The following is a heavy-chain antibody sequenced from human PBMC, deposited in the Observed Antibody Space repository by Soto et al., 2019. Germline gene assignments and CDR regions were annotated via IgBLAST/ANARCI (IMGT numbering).Heavy chain of an antibody. V-gene: IGHV1-18*04. J-gene: IGHJ5*02. CDR2: ISAYNGNT. CDR1: VDSFTGYC. D-gene: IGHD1-26*01. Sequence: XSVKVSSKASVDSFTGYCIHCVRQAPGQGLEWMGWISAYNGNTNYAQKLQGRVTMTTDTSTSTAYMELRSLRSDDTAVYYWARWWELINWFDHSGQGTLATVSS. CDR3: ARWWELINWFDH.